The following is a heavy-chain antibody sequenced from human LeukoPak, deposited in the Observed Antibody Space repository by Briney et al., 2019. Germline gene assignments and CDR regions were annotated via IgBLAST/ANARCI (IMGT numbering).Heavy chain of an antibody. J-gene: IGHJ4*02. CDR3: AKDISYSSSSGVFDY. CDR1: GFTFDDYA. V-gene: IGHV3-9*01. D-gene: IGHD6-6*01. Sequence: GRSLRLSCAASGFTFDDYAMHWVRQAPGKGLEWVSGISWNSGRIGYADPVKGRFTISRDSAKNSLYLLMNSLRAEDTALYYCAKDISYSSSSGVFDYWGQGTLVTVSS. CDR2: ISWNSGRI.